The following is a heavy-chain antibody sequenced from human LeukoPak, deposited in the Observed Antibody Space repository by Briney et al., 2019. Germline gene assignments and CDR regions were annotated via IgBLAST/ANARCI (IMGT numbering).Heavy chain of an antibody. CDR1: GFTVSSNY. CDR3: ARENLGLLVY. CDR2: IYSGGST. V-gene: IGHV3-66*01. J-gene: IGHJ4*02. Sequence: PGGSLRLSCAASGFTVSSNYMSWVRQAPRKGLEWVSVIYSGGSTYYADSVKGRFTISRDNSKNTLYLQMNSLRAEDTAVYYCARENLGLLVYWGQGTLVTVSS. D-gene: IGHD1-26*01.